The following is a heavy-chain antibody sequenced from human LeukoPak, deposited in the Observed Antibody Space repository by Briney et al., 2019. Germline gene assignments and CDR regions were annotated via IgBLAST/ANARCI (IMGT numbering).Heavy chain of an antibody. Sequence: SETLSLTCAVYGGSFSGYYWSWFRKPPGKGLEWIGEINHSGSTNYNPSLKSRVTISVDTSKNQFSLKLSSVTAADTAVYYCARALSSTRTLDVWGKGTTVTVSS. CDR2: INHSGST. D-gene: IGHD2-2*01. J-gene: IGHJ6*04. V-gene: IGHV4-34*01. CDR1: GGSFSGYY. CDR3: ARALSSTRTLDV.